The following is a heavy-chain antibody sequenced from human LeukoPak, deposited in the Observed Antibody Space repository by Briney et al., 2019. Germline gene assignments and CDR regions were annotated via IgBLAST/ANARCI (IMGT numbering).Heavy chain of an antibody. CDR1: GGTFSSYA. V-gene: IGHV1-69*13. CDR3: ATTGGPYYDSSGYPKSDFDY. CDR2: IIPIFGTA. Sequence: ASVKVSCKASGGTFSSYAISWVRQAPGQGLEWMGGIIPIFGTANYAQKFQGRVTITADESTSTAYMELSSLRSEDTAVYYCATTGGPYYDSSGYPKSDFDYWGQGTLVTVSS. J-gene: IGHJ4*02. D-gene: IGHD3-22*01.